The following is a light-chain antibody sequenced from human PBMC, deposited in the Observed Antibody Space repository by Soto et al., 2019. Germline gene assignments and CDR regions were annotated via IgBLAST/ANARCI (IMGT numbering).Light chain of an antibody. CDR3: QQSYSTPPT. CDR2: AAS. V-gene: IGKV1-39*01. CDR1: QTITNF. Sequence: DIQMTQSLASLSASVGDRVTITCRASQTITNFLNWYQQKPGKAPKLLIYAASSLQSGAPSRFSGSGSGTDFTLTISSLQPEDFATYYCQQSYSTPPTFGQGTKVDIK. J-gene: IGKJ1*01.